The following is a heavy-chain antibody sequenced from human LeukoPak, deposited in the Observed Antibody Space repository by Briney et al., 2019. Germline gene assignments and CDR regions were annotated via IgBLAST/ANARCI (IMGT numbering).Heavy chain of an antibody. CDR2: ISAYNGNT. J-gene: IGHJ6*03. D-gene: IGHD3-22*01. CDR3: ARGDYYDSSGYYYYYYYMDV. Sequence: GASVKVSCKASGYTFTSYGISWVRQAPGQGLEWMGWISAYNGNTNYAQKLQGRVTMITDTSTSTAYMELRSLRSDDTAVYYCARGDYYDSSGYYYYYYYMDVWGKGTTVTVSS. V-gene: IGHV1-18*01. CDR1: GYTFTSYG.